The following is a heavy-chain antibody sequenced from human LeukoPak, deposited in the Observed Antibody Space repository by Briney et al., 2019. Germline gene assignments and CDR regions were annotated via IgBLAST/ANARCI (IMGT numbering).Heavy chain of an antibody. Sequence: SETLSLTCAVYGGSFSGYYWSWIRQPPGKGLEWIGEINHSGSTNYNPSLKSRVTISVDTSKNQFSLKLSSLTAADTAVYYCARGENGYDFGYWGQGTLVTVSS. CDR3: ARGENGYDFGY. CDR2: INHSGST. V-gene: IGHV4-34*01. D-gene: IGHD5-12*01. CDR1: GGSFSGYY. J-gene: IGHJ4*02.